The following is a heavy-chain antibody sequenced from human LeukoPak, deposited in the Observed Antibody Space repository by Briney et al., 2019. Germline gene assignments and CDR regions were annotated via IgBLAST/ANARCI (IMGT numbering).Heavy chain of an antibody. V-gene: IGHV1-8*01. CDR3: AKHRRYYYGMDV. J-gene: IGHJ6*02. CDR2: MNPNSGNT. CDR1: GYTFTSYD. Sequence: ASVKVSCKASGYTFTSYDINWVRQATGQGLEWMGWMNPNSGNTGYAQKFQGRVTMTRNTSISAAYMELSSLRSEDTAVYYCAKHRRYYYGMDVWGQGTAVTVSS.